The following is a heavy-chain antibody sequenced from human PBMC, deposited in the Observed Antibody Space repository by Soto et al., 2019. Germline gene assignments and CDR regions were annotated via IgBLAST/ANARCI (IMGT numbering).Heavy chain of an antibody. Sequence: SVKVSCKASGFTFTSSAVQWVRQARGQRLEWMGWIVVGSGNTNYAQKFQERVTITRDMSTSTAYMELSSLRSEDTAVYYCAAAGRGYCSGGSCYSSSLYGMDVWGQGTTVTVSS. CDR1: GFTFTSSA. D-gene: IGHD2-15*01. CDR2: IVVGSGNT. V-gene: IGHV1-58*01. J-gene: IGHJ6*02. CDR3: AAAGRGYCSGGSCYSSSLYGMDV.